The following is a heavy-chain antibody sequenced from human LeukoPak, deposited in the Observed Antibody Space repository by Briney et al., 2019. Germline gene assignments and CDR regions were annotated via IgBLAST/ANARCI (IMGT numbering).Heavy chain of an antibody. CDR2: IYYSGST. Sequence: PSETLSLTCTVSGGSISSSSYYWGWIRQPPGKGLEWIGSIYYSGSTYYNPSLKSRVTISVDTSKNQFSLKLSSVTAADTAVYYCASLTGVVYWGQGTLVTVSS. V-gene: IGHV4-39*01. CDR1: GGSISSSSYY. J-gene: IGHJ4*02. D-gene: IGHD7-27*01. CDR3: ASLTGVVY.